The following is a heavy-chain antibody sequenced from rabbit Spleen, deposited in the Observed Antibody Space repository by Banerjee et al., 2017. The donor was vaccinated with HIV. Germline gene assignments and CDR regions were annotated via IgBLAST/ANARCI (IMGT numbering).Heavy chain of an antibody. CDR2: IYPITETT. J-gene: IGHJ4*01. Sequence: QLEESGGRLVQPGGPRTLSCKAYGFTISNYWMNWVRQAPGKGLEWIGIIYPITETTYYANWVNGRFTISTDNAQHTVDLQMNSLTAADTATYFCARDNGSGDYIDVYFDLWGPGTLVTVS. V-gene: IGHV1S7*01. D-gene: IGHD1-1*01. CDR1: GFTISNYW. CDR3: ARDNGSGDYIDVYFDL.